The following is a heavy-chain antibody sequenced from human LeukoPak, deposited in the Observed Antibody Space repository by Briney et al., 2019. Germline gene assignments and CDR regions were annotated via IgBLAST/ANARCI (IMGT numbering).Heavy chain of an antibody. Sequence: GGSLRLSCAASGFTFDDYGMSWVRQAPGKGLEWVSGINWNGGSTGYADSVKGRFTISRDNAKNSLYLQMNSLRAEDTALYYCAGESHTVTTGYYFDYWGQGTLVTVSS. CDR2: INWNGGST. V-gene: IGHV3-20*04. CDR3: AGESHTVTTGYYFDY. J-gene: IGHJ4*02. D-gene: IGHD4-11*01. CDR1: GFTFDDYG.